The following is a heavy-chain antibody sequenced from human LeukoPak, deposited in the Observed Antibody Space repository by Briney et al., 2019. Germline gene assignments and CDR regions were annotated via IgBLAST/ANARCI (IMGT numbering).Heavy chain of an antibody. V-gene: IGHV1-3*01. Sequence: GASVKVSCKASGYDLTTYALHWVRQAPGQRLEWTGWINAGNGNTKYSQKFQGRVTITRDTSASTAYMELSSLRSEDTAVYYCARVWFGGIYYYYGMDVWGQGTTVTVSS. CDR3: ARVWFGGIYYYYGMDV. CDR1: GYDLTTYA. J-gene: IGHJ6*02. D-gene: IGHD3-10*01. CDR2: INAGNGNT.